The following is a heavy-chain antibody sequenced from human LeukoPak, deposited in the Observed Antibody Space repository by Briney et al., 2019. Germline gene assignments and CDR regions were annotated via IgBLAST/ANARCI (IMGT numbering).Heavy chain of an antibody. Sequence: ASVKVSCKASGYTFTSYGISWVRQAPGQGLEWMGWINTNTGNPTYAQGFTGRFVFSLDTSVSTAYLQISSLKAEDTAVYYCAGRYESSSWYRYYYYYMDVWGKGTTVTVSS. CDR1: GYTFTSYG. J-gene: IGHJ6*03. CDR2: INTNTGNP. D-gene: IGHD6-13*01. V-gene: IGHV7-4-1*02. CDR3: AGRYESSSWYRYYYYYMDV.